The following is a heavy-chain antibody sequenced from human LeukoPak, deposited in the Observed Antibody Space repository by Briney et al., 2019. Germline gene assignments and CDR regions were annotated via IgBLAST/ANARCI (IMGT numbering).Heavy chain of an antibody. CDR3: AREGRNCGGDCYSFDS. J-gene: IGHJ4*02. CDR1: GYTFTDSY. D-gene: IGHD2-21*02. Sequence: GASVKVSCKASGYTFTDSYMHWVRQAPGHGLEYLAWINLKSGDAKYAQKFQGRVSMTRDTSISTVYMDLGSLRSDDTAVYYCAREGRNCGGDCYSFDSWGQGNLVTVSS. V-gene: IGHV1-2*02. CDR2: INLKSGDA.